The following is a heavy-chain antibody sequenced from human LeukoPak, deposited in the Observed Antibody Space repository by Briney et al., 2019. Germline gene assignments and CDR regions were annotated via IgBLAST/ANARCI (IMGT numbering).Heavy chain of an antibody. CDR1: GFTFSSYG. CDR2: ISSSSSYI. J-gene: IGHJ6*03. V-gene: IGHV3-21*01. Sequence: GGSLRLSCAASGFTFSSYGMHWVRQAPGKGLEWVSSISSSSSYIYYADSVKGRFTISRDNAKNSLYLQMNSLRAEDTAVYYCARDRWEQYYYYYMDVWGKGTTVTVSS. D-gene: IGHD1-26*01. CDR3: ARDRWEQYYYYYMDV.